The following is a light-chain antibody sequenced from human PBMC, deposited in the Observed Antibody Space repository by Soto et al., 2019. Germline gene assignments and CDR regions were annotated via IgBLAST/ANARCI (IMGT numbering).Light chain of an antibody. CDR3: SSYTGSVTVI. CDR2: DVT. J-gene: IGLJ2*01. V-gene: IGLV2-14*03. CDR1: SSDVGGYDY. Sequence: QSALTQPASVSGSPGQSITISWTGTSSDVGGYDYVSWYQQHPGKAPKLMIYDVTNRPSGVSNRFSGSKSGNTASLTISGLQAEDEADYYCSSYTGSVTVIFGGGTKVTVL.